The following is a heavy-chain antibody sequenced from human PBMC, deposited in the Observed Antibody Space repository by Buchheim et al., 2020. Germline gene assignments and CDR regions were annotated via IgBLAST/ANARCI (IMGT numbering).Heavy chain of an antibody. D-gene: IGHD4-17*01. CDR3: ASRYGDYYYAMDV. CDR1: GFTFSSYW. CDR2: IKTDGNGT. J-gene: IGHJ6*02. V-gene: IGHV3-74*01. Sequence: EVQLVESGGGLVQPGGSLRLSCAASGFTFSSYWMHWVRQAPGEGLVWVSRIKTDGNGTSYADSVKGRFAISRDSAKNTLYLQMSSLRAEDSAVYYCASRYGDYYYAMDVWGQGTT.